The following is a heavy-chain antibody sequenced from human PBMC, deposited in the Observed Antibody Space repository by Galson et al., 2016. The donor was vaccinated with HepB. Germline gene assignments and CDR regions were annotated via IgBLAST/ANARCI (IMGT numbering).Heavy chain of an antibody. CDR3: ARDTWTWN. V-gene: IGHV3-66*01. CDR2: IYSGGET. CDR1: GVTVSNNY. D-gene: IGHD3/OR15-3a*01. J-gene: IGHJ4*02. Sequence: SLRLSCAASGVTVSNNYMSWVRQAPGRGLEWVSVIYSGGETYYADSVKGRFTISRDNSKNTVFLQRNSLRAEDTAVYYCARDTWTWNGGQGTLVTVSS.